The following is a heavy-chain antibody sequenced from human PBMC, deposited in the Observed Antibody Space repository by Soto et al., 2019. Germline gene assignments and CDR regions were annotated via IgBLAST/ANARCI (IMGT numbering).Heavy chain of an antibody. CDR2: IYYSGST. CDR1: GGSISSGGYY. D-gene: IGHD2-2*02. J-gene: IGHJ4*02. CDR3: ARVVVCSSTSCYIDY. V-gene: IGHV4-31*03. Sequence: PSETLSLTCTVSGGSISSGGYYWSWIRQHPGKGLEWIGYIYYSGSTYYNPSLKSRVTISVDTSKNQFSLKLSSVTAADTAVYYCARVVVCSSTSCYIDYWGQGTLVTVSS.